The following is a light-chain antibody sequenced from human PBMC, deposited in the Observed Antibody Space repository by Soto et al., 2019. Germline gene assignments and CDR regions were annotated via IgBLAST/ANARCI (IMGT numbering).Light chain of an antibody. CDR1: SSDVGGYNY. CDR3: SSYSSSSTPGV. V-gene: IGLV2-14*01. CDR2: EVT. Sequence: QSVLTQPASVSGSPGQSITISCTGTSSDVGGYNYVSWYQHHPGKAPKLIIYEVTNRPSGISNRFSGSKSGNTASLIISGLQAEDEADYYCSSYSSSSTPGVFGGGTKLTVL. J-gene: IGLJ3*02.